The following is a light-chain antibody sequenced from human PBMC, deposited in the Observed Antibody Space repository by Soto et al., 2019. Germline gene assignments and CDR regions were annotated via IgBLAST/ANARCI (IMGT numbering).Light chain of an antibody. Sequence: QTVVTQEPSFSVSPGGTVTLTCGLSSGSVSTSYYPSWYQQTPGQAPRTLMHSSNTRSSGVPDRFSGSILGNKAALTITGAQADDEADYYCALYLGGGIGVFGGGTKLTVL. CDR2: SSN. J-gene: IGLJ3*02. V-gene: IGLV8-61*01. CDR3: ALYLGGGIGV. CDR1: SGSVSTSYY.